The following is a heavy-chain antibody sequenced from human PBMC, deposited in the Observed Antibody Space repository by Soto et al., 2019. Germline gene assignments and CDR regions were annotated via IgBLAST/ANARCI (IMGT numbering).Heavy chain of an antibody. CDR2: ISAYNGNT. J-gene: IGHJ3*02. V-gene: IGHV1-18*01. CDR3: ARDVYHYDILPGYGMPFDI. D-gene: IGHD3-9*01. CDR1: GYTFTSYG. Sequence: ASVKVSSKASGYTFTSYGISWVRQAPGQGLEWMGWISAYNGNTNYARKLQGRVTMTTDTSTSTAYMELRSLRSDDTAVYYCARDVYHYDILPGYGMPFDIWGQGTMVTVSS.